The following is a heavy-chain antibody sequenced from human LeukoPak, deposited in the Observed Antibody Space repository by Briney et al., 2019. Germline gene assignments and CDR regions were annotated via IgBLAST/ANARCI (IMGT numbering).Heavy chain of an antibody. CDR3: ARMSIAARRGLDY. CDR2: IIPIFGTA. CDR1: GGTFSSYA. Sequence: SVKVSCKASGGTFSSYAISWVRQAPGQGLEWMGGIIPIFGTANYAQKFQGRVTMTRDTSTSTVYMELSSLRSEDTAVYYCARMSIAARRGLDYWGQGTLVTVSS. J-gene: IGHJ4*02. D-gene: IGHD6-6*01. V-gene: IGHV1-69*05.